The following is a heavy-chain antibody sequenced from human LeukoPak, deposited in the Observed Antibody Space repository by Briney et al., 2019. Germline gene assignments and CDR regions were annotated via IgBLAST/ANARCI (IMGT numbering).Heavy chain of an antibody. V-gene: IGHV3-23*01. CDR3: ARRGTYFGGFDY. J-gene: IGHJ4*02. Sequence: GGSLRLSCAASGITFGNNDMSWVRQAPGKGLEWVSGISGSGDTTNYGDSVKGRFTISRDNSKDRLYLQMNSLRVEDTAVYYCARRGTYFGGFDYWGQGTLVTVPS. CDR1: GITFGNND. D-gene: IGHD1-26*01. CDR2: ISGSGDTT.